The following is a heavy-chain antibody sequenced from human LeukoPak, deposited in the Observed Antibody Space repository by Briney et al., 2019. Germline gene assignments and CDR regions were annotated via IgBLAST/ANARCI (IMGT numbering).Heavy chain of an antibody. J-gene: IGHJ4*02. V-gene: IGHV3-21*01. D-gene: IGHD3-22*01. CDR2: ISSSSSYI. CDR1: GFTFSSYS. CDR3: ARGFSDSSGYAGNFDY. Sequence: PGGSPRLSCAASGFTFSSYSMNWVRQAPGKGLEWVSSISSSSSYIYYADSVKGRFTISRDNAKNSLYLQMNSLRAEDTAVYYCARGFSDSSGYAGNFDYWGQGTLVTVSS.